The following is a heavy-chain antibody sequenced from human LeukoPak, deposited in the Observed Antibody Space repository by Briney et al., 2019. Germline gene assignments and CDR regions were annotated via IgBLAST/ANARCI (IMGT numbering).Heavy chain of an antibody. Sequence: GGSLRLSCAASGFTFSNYGMHWVRQAPGKGLEWVAFIRYDGTNKYSADSVKGRFTISRDNSKNTLYLQMNSLRAEDTAVYYCAKDKIWGEDYFDYWGQGTLVTVSS. J-gene: IGHJ4*02. CDR1: GFTFSNYG. D-gene: IGHD3-16*01. V-gene: IGHV3-30*02. CDR3: AKDKIWGEDYFDY. CDR2: IRYDGTNK.